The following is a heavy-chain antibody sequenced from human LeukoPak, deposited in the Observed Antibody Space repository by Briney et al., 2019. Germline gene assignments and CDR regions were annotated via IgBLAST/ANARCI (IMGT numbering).Heavy chain of an antibody. CDR1: GFTFSSYW. D-gene: IGHD2-2*01. CDR3: AKEGPAAFDAFDI. J-gene: IGHJ3*02. Sequence: PGGSLRLSCAASGFTFSSYWMSWVRQAPGKGLECVANIKEDGSEEYYVDSVKGRFTISRDNAKNSLYLQMNSLRAEDTALYYCAKEGPAAFDAFDIWGQGTMVTVSS. CDR2: IKEDGSEE. V-gene: IGHV3-7*03.